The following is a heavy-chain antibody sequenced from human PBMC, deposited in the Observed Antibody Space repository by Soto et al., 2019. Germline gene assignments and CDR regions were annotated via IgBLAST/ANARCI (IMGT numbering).Heavy chain of an antibody. V-gene: IGHV4-34*01. Sequence: PSETLSLTCAVYGGSFSGYYWSRIRQPPGKGLEWIGEINHSGSTNYNPSLKSRVTISVDTSKNQFSLKLSSVTAADTAVYYCAGWGVGAHYYGMDVWGQGTTVTVS. CDR3: AGWGVGAHYYGMDV. CDR1: GGSFSGYY. CDR2: INHSGST. J-gene: IGHJ6*02. D-gene: IGHD1-26*01.